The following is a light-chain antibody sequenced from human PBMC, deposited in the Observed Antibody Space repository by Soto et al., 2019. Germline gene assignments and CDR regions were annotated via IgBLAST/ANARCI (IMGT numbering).Light chain of an antibody. V-gene: IGKV1-17*01. CDR1: EAIGND. CDR2: AAS. J-gene: IGKJ1*01. Sequence: DIQMTQSPSSLSASIGDRVTITCRASEAIGNDLGWYQQKPGEAPKRLIYAASSRQTGVPPGFSGGASGTEFTLTIAGLQPEDHATYFCLQQYAYPWTCDQGTVVEI. CDR3: LQQYAYPWT.